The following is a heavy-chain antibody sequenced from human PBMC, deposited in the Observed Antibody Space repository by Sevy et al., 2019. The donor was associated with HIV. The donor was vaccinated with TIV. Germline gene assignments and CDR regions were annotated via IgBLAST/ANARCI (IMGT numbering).Heavy chain of an antibody. Sequence: GGSLRLSCAASGFTFSSYAMSWVRQAPGKGLEWVSAISGGGGSTYYADSVKGRFTISRDNSKNTLYLQMNSLRAEGTAVYYCAKLSRGTMVRGVITGDFDYWGQGTLVTVSS. CDR1: GFTFSSYA. CDR2: ISGGGGST. J-gene: IGHJ4*02. D-gene: IGHD3-10*01. CDR3: AKLSRGTMVRGVITGDFDY. V-gene: IGHV3-23*01.